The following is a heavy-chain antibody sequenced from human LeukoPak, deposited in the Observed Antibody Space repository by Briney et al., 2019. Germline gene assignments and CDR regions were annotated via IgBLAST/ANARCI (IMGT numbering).Heavy chain of an antibody. CDR3: HLIRGGGYFDY. Sequence: SETLSLTCAVYGGSFSAYYWSWIRQPPGKGLEWIGEINHSGDTNYNPSLKSRLTISLDTSKNNVSLNLSSVTAADTAVYYCHLIRGGGYFDYWGQGTLVTVSS. CDR1: GGSFSAYY. V-gene: IGHV4-34*01. J-gene: IGHJ4*02. CDR2: INHSGDT. D-gene: IGHD3-10*01.